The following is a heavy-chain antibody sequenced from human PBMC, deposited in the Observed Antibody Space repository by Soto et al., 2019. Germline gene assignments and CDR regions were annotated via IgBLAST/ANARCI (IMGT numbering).Heavy chain of an antibody. CDR1: GYTFSSYA. Sequence: QVQLVQSGAEVKKPGASVKVSCKASGYTFSSYAVQWVRQAPGQSLEWIGWIHAGNGDTKYSQKFHGRVTLTRDTSANTAYMDLSNLRSEDTAVYYCARVPRYTSDIVEVPAVMFDDWFVPWGQGTLVTVSS. CDR3: ARVPRYTSDIVEVPAVMFDDWFVP. V-gene: IGHV1-3*01. D-gene: IGHD2-2*01. J-gene: IGHJ5*02. CDR2: IHAGNGDT.